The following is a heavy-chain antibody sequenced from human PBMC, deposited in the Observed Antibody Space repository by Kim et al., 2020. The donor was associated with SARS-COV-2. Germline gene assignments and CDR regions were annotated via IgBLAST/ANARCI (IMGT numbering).Heavy chain of an antibody. J-gene: IGHJ6*02. V-gene: IGHV3-23*01. CDR1: GFTFSSYA. Sequence: GGSLRLSCAASGFTFSSYAMSWVRQAPGKGLEWVSAISGSGGSTYYADSVKGRFTISRDNSKNTLYLQMNSLRAEDTAVYYCAAQGGVSQVVAAAGTYYYYYYGMDVWGQGTTVTVSS. CDR3: AAQGGVSQVVAAAGTYYYYYYGMDV. D-gene: IGHD6-13*01. CDR2: ISGSGGST.